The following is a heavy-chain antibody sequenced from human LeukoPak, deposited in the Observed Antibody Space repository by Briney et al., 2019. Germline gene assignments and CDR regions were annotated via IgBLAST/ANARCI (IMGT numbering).Heavy chain of an antibody. CDR1: GFTVSTNW. CDR3: AKDLAGSGSYSFDY. D-gene: IGHD1-26*01. Sequence: GGSLRLSCAASGFTVSTNWMHWVRQAPGKGLVWVSRINDDGSSTRYADSVKGRFTISRDNSKNTLYLQMNSLRAEDTAVYYCAKDLAGSGSYSFDYWGQGTLVTVSS. CDR2: INDDGSST. V-gene: IGHV3-74*01. J-gene: IGHJ4*02.